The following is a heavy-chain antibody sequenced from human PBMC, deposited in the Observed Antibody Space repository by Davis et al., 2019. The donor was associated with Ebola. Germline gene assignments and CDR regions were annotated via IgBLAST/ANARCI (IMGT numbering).Heavy chain of an antibody. D-gene: IGHD2-2*01. CDR3: AKVGYCISTSCSQGGMDV. CDR1: GFTFSSYS. CDR2: ISSSSSYI. Sequence: PGGSLRLSCAASGFTFSSYSMNWVRQAPGKGLEWVSSISSSSSYIYYADSVKGRFTISRDNAKNSLYLQMNSLRAEDTAVYYCAKVGYCISTSCSQGGMDVWGQGTTVTVSS. J-gene: IGHJ6*02. V-gene: IGHV3-21*01.